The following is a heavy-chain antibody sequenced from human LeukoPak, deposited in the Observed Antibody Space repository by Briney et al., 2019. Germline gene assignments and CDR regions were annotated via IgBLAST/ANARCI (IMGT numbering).Heavy chain of an antibody. CDR3: VRLQPNTGEWAFDI. CDR2: ISNGGTT. CDR1: GGSISSYY. V-gene: IGHV4-59*01. D-gene: IGHD1-1*01. Sequence: PSETLSLTCSVSGGSISSYYGSWIRQPPGEGLEWIGYISNGGTTNYNPSLKSRVTISVDKSKNQLSLKLGSVTAADTAVYHCVRLQPNTGEWAFDIWGQGTLVTVS. J-gene: IGHJ3*02.